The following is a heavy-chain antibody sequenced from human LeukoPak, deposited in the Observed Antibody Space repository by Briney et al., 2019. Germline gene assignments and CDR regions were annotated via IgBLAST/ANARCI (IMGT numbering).Heavy chain of an antibody. CDR1: GGTFSSYA. CDR3: ARDEMATTYWFDP. D-gene: IGHD5-24*01. CDR2: IIPIFGIA. J-gene: IGHJ5*02. Sequence: SVKVSCKASGGTFSSYAISWVPQAPGQGLEWMGRIIPIFGIANYAQKFQGRVTITADKSTSTAYMELSSLRSEDTAVYYCARDEMATTYWFDPWGQGTLVTVSS. V-gene: IGHV1-69*04.